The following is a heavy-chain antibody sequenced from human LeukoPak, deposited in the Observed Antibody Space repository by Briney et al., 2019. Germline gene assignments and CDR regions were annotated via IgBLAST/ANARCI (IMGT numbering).Heavy chain of an antibody. D-gene: IGHD6-13*01. CDR3: ARGGSSSWRSYDAFDL. J-gene: IGHJ3*01. CDR1: GYTFTSYD. Sequence: GASVTVSCKASGYTFTSYDINWVRQATGQGLEWMGWMNPDSGDTGYAQKFQGRVTMTRNTSIATAYMELSSLRSEDTAVYYCARGGSSSWRSYDAFDLWGQGTMVTVSS. V-gene: IGHV1-8*01. CDR2: MNPDSGDT.